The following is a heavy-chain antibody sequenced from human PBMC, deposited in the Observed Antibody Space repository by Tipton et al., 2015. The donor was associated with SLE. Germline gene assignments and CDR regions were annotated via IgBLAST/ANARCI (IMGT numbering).Heavy chain of an antibody. CDR3: ARVRSDILTGYASMDV. CDR1: GSTFRDYY. Sequence: SLRLSCTASGSTFRDYYISWIRHAPGKGLEWVSYIRSSGSTISYADSVMGRFTITRDNDRTSLFLQMNSLRAEDTAVYYCARVRSDILTGYASMDVWGKGTTVTVSS. J-gene: IGHJ6*04. CDR2: IRSSGSTI. D-gene: IGHD3-9*01. V-gene: IGHV3-11*04.